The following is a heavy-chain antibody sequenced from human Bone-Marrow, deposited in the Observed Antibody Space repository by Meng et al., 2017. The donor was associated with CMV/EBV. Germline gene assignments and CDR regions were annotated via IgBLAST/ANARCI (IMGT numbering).Heavy chain of an antibody. V-gene: IGHV3-9*01. J-gene: IGHJ4*02. CDR2: INRNGAIV. CDR3: VKENSAYDFFDY. D-gene: IGHD5-12*01. Sequence: GGSLRLSCPASGFTFDDYVMHWVRQALGKGLEWVSRINRNGAIVGYAGSVKGRFTISRDNAKNSLFLQMNRLRTEDTALDYCVKENSAYDFFDYWGQGTLVTVSS. CDR1: GFTFDDYV.